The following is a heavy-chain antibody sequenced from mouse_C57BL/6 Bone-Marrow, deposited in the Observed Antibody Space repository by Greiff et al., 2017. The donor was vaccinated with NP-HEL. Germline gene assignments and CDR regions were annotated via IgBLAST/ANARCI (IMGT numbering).Heavy chain of an antibody. V-gene: IGHV8-8*01. J-gene: IGHJ2*01. CDR1: GFSLSTFGMG. CDR2: IWWDDDK. D-gene: IGHD1-1*01. CDR3: ARALYYYGSSYFDY. Sequence: QVTLKVCGPGILQPSQTLSLTCSFSGFSLSTFGMGVGWIRQPSGKGLEWLAHIWWDDDKYYNPALKSRLTISKDTSKNQVFLKIANVDTADTATYYCARALYYYGSSYFDYWGQGTTLTVSS.